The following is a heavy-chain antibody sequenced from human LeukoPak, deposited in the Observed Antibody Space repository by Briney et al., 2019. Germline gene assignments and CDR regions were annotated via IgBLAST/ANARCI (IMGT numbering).Heavy chain of an antibody. CDR1: RGSISSSVYY. J-gene: IGHJ6*02. Sequence: SETLSLTCTVSRGSISSSVYYWGWIRQPPGQGLEWIGRIYTSGSTNYNPSPKSRVTMSVDTSKNQFSLKLSSVTAADTAVYYCARIEYSSSSLQYYYYGMDVWGQGTTVTVSS. V-gene: IGHV4-39*07. D-gene: IGHD6-6*01. CDR3: ARIEYSSSSLQYYYYGMDV. CDR2: IYTSGST.